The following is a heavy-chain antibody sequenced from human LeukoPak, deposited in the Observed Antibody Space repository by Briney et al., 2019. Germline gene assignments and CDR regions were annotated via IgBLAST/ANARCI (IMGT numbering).Heavy chain of an antibody. V-gene: IGHV4-59*01. CDR1: GGSISSYY. CDR3: ARYNYYDFWSAPTGYYYGMDV. CDR2: IYYSGST. Sequence: PSETLSLTCTVSGGSISSYYWSWIRQPPGNGLEWIGYIYYSGSTNYNPSLKSRVTISVDTSKNQFSLKPSSVTAADTAVYYCARYNYYDFWSAPTGYYYGMDVWGQGTTVTVSS. D-gene: IGHD3-3*01. J-gene: IGHJ6*02.